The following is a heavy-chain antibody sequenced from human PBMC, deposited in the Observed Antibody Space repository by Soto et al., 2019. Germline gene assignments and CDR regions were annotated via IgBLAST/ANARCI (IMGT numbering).Heavy chain of an antibody. Sequence: GGSLRLSCAASGFTFDDYAMHWVRQAPGKGLEWVSGITWNSGSIDYADSVKGRFTISRDNAKDFLYLQMNSLRAEDTAFFFCAKSPLDIVVVPAAYYFDYWGQGTLVTVSS. CDR1: GFTFDDYA. D-gene: IGHD2-2*01. CDR2: ITWNSGSI. J-gene: IGHJ4*02. CDR3: AKSPLDIVVVPAAYYFDY. V-gene: IGHV3-9*01.